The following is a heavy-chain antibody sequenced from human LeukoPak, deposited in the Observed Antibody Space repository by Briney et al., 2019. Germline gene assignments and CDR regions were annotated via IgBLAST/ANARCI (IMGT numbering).Heavy chain of an antibody. CDR1: GFTFPTYA. CDR3: ARGPYCGGGTCYTLGAFDI. J-gene: IGHJ3*02. V-gene: IGHV3-23*01. CDR2: ISHSGGST. Sequence: GGSLRLSCAASGFTFPTYAMTWVRQAPGKGLEWVSGISHSGGSTYYADSVKGRFNISRDNSRNTVYLQMNSLRAEDSAVYHCARGPYCGGGTCYTLGAFDIWGQGTLASVSS. D-gene: IGHD2-15*01.